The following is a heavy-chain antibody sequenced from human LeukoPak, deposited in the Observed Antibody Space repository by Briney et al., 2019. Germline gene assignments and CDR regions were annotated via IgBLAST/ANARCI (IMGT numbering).Heavy chain of an antibody. Sequence: PGGSLRLSCAASGFTVSSNYMSWVRQAPGKGLEWVSVIYSGGSTYYADSVKARFTISRDNSKNTLYLQMNSLRAEDTAVYYCARAPPGSTDDAFDIWGQGTMVTVSS. D-gene: IGHD2-2*01. CDR3: ARAPPGSTDDAFDI. J-gene: IGHJ3*02. V-gene: IGHV3-53*01. CDR2: IYSGGST. CDR1: GFTVSSNY.